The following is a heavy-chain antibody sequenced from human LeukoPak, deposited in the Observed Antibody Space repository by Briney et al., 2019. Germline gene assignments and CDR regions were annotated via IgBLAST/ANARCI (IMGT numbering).Heavy chain of an antibody. CDR1: GFTFSSYG. J-gene: IGHJ6*02. CDR2: IWYDGSNK. Sequence: GGSLRLSCAASGFTFSSYGMHWVRQAPGKGLEWVAVIWYDGSNKYYADSVKGRFTISRDNSKNTLYLQMNSLRAEDTAVYYCARDADYGGNLPYYYYGMEVWGQGTTVTVSS. CDR3: ARDADYGGNLPYYYYGMEV. D-gene: IGHD4-23*01. V-gene: IGHV3-33*01.